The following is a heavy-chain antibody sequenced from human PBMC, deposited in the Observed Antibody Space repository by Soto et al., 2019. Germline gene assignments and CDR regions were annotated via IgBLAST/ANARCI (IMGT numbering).Heavy chain of an antibody. CDR1: GGSISSGGYS. Sequence: QLQLQESGSGLVKPSQTLSLTCAVSGGSISSGGYSWSWIRQPPGKGLEWIGYIYHSGSTYYNPSLKSRVTISVDTSKNQFSLKLSSVTAADTAVYYCARGGIAGGQVDYFDYWGQGTLVTVSS. D-gene: IGHD6-13*01. CDR2: IYHSGST. J-gene: IGHJ4*02. V-gene: IGHV4-30-2*01. CDR3: ARGGIAGGQVDYFDY.